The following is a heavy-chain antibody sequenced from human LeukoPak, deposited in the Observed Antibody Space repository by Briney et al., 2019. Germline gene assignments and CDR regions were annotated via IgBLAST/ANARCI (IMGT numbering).Heavy chain of an antibody. V-gene: IGHV1-24*01. Sequence: ASVKVSCKASGYTFTSYYMHWVRQAPGRGLEWMGGFDPEDGETIYAQKFQGRVTMTEDTSTDTAHMELSSLRSEDTAVYYCATVSFRPRIGDAFDIWGQGTMVTVSS. CDR3: ATVSFRPRIGDAFDI. J-gene: IGHJ3*02. D-gene: IGHD6-6*01. CDR1: GYTFTSYY. CDR2: FDPEDGET.